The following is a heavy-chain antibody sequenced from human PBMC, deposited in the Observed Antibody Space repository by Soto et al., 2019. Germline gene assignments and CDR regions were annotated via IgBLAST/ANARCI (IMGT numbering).Heavy chain of an antibody. J-gene: IGHJ4*02. CDR3: ARGPTYYYDSRGYYY. CDR2: IKQDGSEK. V-gene: IGHV3-7*01. D-gene: IGHD3-22*01. Sequence: GGSLRLSCAASGFTFSSYWMSWVRQAPGKGLEWVANIKQDGSEKYYVDSVKGRFTISRDNAKNSLYLQMNSLRAEDTAVYYCARGPTYYYDSRGYYYWGQGTLVTVSS. CDR1: GFTFSSYW.